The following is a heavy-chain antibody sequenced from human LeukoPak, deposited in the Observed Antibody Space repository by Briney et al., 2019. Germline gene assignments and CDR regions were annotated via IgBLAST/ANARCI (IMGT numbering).Heavy chain of an antibody. J-gene: IGHJ6*03. CDR2: INHSGST. CDR1: GGSFSGYY. Sequence: SETLSLTCAVYGGSFSGYYWSWIRQPPGKGLEWIGEINHSGSTNYNPSLKSRVTISVDTSKNQFSLKLSSVTAADTAVYYCARGGCSSTSCDLYYMDVWGKGTTGTVSS. D-gene: IGHD2-2*01. CDR3: ARGGCSSTSCDLYYMDV. V-gene: IGHV4-34*01.